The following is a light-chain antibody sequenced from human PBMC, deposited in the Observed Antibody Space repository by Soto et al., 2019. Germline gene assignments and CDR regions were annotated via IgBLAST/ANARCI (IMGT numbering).Light chain of an antibody. J-gene: IGKJ2*01. CDR3: LQSYSTPYT. CDR2: AAS. Sequence: DIQMTQSPSSLSASVGDRVTITCRASQSISSYLNWYQQKPGKAPKLLIYAASSLQSGVPSRFSGAGSGTGFSLTSSSLQTEDFATYSCLQSYSTPYTCGQRTKLDIK. CDR1: QSISSY. V-gene: IGKV1-39*01.